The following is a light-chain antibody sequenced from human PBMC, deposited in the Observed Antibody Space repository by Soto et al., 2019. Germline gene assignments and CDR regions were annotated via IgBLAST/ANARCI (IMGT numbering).Light chain of an antibody. CDR1: QSISSW. CDR3: QQYNSYSGT. V-gene: IGKV1-5*01. Sequence: GDRVTITCRASQSISSWLAWYQQKPGKAPKLLIYDASSLESGVPSRFSGSGSGTEFTLTISSLQPDDFATYYCQQYNSYSGTFGQGTEVEIK. CDR2: DAS. J-gene: IGKJ1*01.